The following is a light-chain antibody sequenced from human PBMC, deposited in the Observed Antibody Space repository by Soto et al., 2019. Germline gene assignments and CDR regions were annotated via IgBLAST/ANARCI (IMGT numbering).Light chain of an antibody. J-gene: IGKJ4*01. CDR3: QQANSFPT. Sequence: DIQMTQSPSSVSASVGDRVTITCRASQDIINWLAWYQHKPGKAPKLLIYAASTLESGVPSRFSGSGSGTDYPLNISNLQTDDFAIYFCQQANSFPTFGGGTKLEIK. CDR2: AAS. CDR1: QDIINW. V-gene: IGKV1D-12*01.